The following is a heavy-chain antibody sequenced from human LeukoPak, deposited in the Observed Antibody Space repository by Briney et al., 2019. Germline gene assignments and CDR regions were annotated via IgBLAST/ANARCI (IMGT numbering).Heavy chain of an antibody. CDR1: GGSISSYY. V-gene: IGHV4-4*07. CDR2: IYTSGST. J-gene: IGHJ6*02. CDR3: AREGRYFDWSGYGMDV. Sequence: PSETLSLTCTVSGGSISSYYWSWIRQHAGKGLEWIGRIYTSGSTNYNPSLKSRVTMSVDTSKNQFSLKLSSVTAADTAVYYCAREGRYFDWSGYGMDVWGQGTTVTVSS. D-gene: IGHD3-9*01.